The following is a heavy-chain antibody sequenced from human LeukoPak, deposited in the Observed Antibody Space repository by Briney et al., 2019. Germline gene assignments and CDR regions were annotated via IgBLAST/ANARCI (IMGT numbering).Heavy chain of an antibody. CDR1: GGTFSSYA. J-gene: IGHJ4*02. D-gene: IGHD6-13*01. CDR3: AKGGYSTSWRNYFDY. V-gene: IGHV3-23*01. CDR2: VRGSDGAT. Sequence: SCKASGGTFSSYAMCWVRQAPGKGLEWVSCVRGSDGATFYPESVKGRFTVSRDTPRNTVYLEMNTLRAEDTAVYYCAKGGYSTSWRNYFDYWGQGALVTVSS.